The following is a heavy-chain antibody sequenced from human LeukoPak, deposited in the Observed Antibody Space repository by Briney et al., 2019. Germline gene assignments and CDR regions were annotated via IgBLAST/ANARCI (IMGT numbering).Heavy chain of an antibody. V-gene: IGHV4-39*01. J-gene: IGHJ4*02. Sequence: SETLSLTCTVSGGSISSSSYYWGWIRQPPGKGLEWIGSIYYSGSTYYNPSLKSRVTISVDTSKNHFSLKLNSVTAADTGVYYCARQEYSTSWYLLFDFWGQGTLVTVSS. D-gene: IGHD6-13*01. CDR2: IYYSGST. CDR1: GGSISSSSYY. CDR3: ARQEYSTSWYLLFDF.